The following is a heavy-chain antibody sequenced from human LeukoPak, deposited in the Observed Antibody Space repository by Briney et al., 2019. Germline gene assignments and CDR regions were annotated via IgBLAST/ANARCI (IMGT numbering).Heavy chain of an antibody. CDR3: ARDTIEYSSSSFDY. J-gene: IGHJ4*02. V-gene: IGHV4-61*01. CDR1: GGSVSSGSYY. CDR2: IYYSGST. Sequence: SKTLSLTCTVSGGSVSSGSYYWSWIRQPPGKGLEWIGYIYYSGSTNYNPSLKSRVTISVDTSKNQFSLKLSSVTVADTAVYYCARDTIEYSSSSFDYWGQGTLVTVSS. D-gene: IGHD6-6*01.